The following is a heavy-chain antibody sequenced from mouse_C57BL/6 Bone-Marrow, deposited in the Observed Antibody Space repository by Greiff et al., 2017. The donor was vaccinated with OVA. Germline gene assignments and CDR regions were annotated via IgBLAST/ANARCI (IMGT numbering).Heavy chain of an antibody. CDR2: IWRGGST. CDR1: GFSLTSYG. V-gene: IGHV2-5*01. J-gene: IGHJ4*01. Sequence: QVQLQQSGPGLVQPSQSLSITCTVSGFSLTSYGVHWVRPSPGKGLEWLGVIWRGGSTAYNAAFMSRLSITKDNSKSQVFFKRNSLQADDTAIYYWAHTTVVATEAMDYWGQGTSVTVSS. D-gene: IGHD1-1*01. CDR3: AHTTVVATEAMDY.